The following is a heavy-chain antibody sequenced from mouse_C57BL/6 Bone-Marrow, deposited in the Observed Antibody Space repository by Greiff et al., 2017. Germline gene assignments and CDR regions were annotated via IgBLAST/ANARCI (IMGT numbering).Heavy chain of an antibody. D-gene: IGHD1-1*01. Sequence: VQLKQSGAELVRPGASVKLSCTASGFNIKDYYMHWVKQRPEQGLEWIGRIDPEDGDTEYAPTFQGKATMTADTSSNTAYLQLSSLTSEDTAVYYCTQYGSSDWYFDVWGTGTTVTVSS. CDR1: GFNIKDYY. CDR2: IDPEDGDT. CDR3: TQYGSSDWYFDV. V-gene: IGHV14-1*01. J-gene: IGHJ1*03.